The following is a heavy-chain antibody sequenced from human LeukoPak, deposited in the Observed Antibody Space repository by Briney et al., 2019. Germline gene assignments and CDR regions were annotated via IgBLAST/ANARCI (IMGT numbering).Heavy chain of an antibody. CDR3: ARGEGLYCSGGSCYSRVLDFDY. V-gene: IGHV3-11*05. D-gene: IGHD2-15*01. Sequence: GGSLRLSCAASGFTFSDYYMSWIRQAPGKGLEWVSYISGSSTSTDYADSVKGRFTISRDNAKNSLYLQMNSLRAEDTAVYYCARGEGLYCSGGSCYSRVLDFDYWGQGTLVTVSS. CDR2: ISGSSTST. CDR1: GFTFSDYY. J-gene: IGHJ4*02.